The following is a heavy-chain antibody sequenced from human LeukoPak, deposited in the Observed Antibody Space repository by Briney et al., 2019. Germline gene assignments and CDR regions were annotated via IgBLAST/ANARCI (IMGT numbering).Heavy chain of an antibody. V-gene: IGHV3-30*03. CDR1: GFSFSSYA. J-gene: IGHJ5*02. CDR2: ISADGSSQ. Sequence: PGGSLRLSCLTSGFSFSSYAMHWVRQTPATGLEWVAVISADGSSQHYPASVRGRFTISRDNSKNTLYLQLNSLRNEDTAMYYCARARGLGPGGWFDPWGQGTLVTVSS. CDR3: ARARGLGPGGWFDP. D-gene: IGHD3-10*01.